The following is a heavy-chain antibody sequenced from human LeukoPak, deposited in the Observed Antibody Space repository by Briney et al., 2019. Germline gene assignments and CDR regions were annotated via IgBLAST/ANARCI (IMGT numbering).Heavy chain of an antibody. Sequence: QAGGSLRLSCVASGLTLSDFWFTWVRQAPGKGLEWVAVVSSDFKTMLHAGSVKGRFTISRDNSRNTLYLQMNSLRPEDTAIYYCAREGYYGSGSPPSLYFDYWGQGTLVTVSS. CDR3: AREGYYGSGSPPSLYFDY. CDR2: VSSDFKTM. CDR1: GLTLSDFW. J-gene: IGHJ4*02. D-gene: IGHD3-10*01. V-gene: IGHV3-30*03.